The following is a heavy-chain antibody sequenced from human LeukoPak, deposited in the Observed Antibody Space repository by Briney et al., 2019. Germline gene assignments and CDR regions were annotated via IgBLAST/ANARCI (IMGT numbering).Heavy chain of an antibody. D-gene: IGHD1-20*01. J-gene: IGHJ4*02. V-gene: IGHV1-8*01. CDR2: MNPNSGNT. CDR1: GYTFTSYD. CDR3: ARSPPSRITGTADY. Sequence: ASVKVSCKASGYTFTSYDINWVRQATGQGLEWMGWMNPNSGNTGYAQKLQGRVTMTTDTSTSTAYMELRSLRSDDTAVYYCARSPPSRITGTADYWGQGTLVTVSS.